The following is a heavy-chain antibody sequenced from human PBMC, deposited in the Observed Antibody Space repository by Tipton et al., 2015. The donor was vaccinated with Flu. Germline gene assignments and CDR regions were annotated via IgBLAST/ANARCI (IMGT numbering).Heavy chain of an antibody. Sequence: QVQLVQSGGGLIRPGGSLRLSCAASGFTVSTNYIRWVRQAPGKGLEWIGTIYYSGSTYYNPSLRSRVTISVDTSKNQFSLRLSSVTAAATAVYYCARTYGPFNWFDPWGQGTLVTVSS. J-gene: IGHJ5*02. D-gene: IGHD3-10*01. CDR3: ARTYGPFNWFDP. CDR1: GFTVSTNY. V-gene: IGHV4-59*05. CDR2: IYYSGST.